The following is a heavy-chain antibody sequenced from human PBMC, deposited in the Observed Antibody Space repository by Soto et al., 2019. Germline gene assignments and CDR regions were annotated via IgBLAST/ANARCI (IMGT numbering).Heavy chain of an antibody. CDR1: GYTFTSYD. D-gene: IGHD3-10*01. V-gene: IGHV1-2*04. J-gene: IGHJ6*02. CDR3: ARKRPMVRGLYSGMDV. Sequence: ASVKVSCKASGYTFTSYDINWVRQATGQGLEWMGWINPNSGGTNYAQKFQGWVTMTRDTSISTAYTELSRLRSDDTAVYYCARKRPMVRGLYSGMDVWGQGTTVTVSS. CDR2: INPNSGGT.